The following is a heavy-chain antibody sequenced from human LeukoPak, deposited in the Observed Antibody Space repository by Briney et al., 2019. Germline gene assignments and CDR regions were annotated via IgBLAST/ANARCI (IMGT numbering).Heavy chain of an antibody. D-gene: IGHD1-1*01. CDR1: GGTFSSYA. CDR2: IIPIFGTA. J-gene: IGHJ6*03. V-gene: IGHV1-69*05. Sequence: SVKVSCKASGGTFSSYAISWVRQAPGQGLEWMGGIIPIFGTANYAQKFQGRVTITTDESTSTAYMELSSLRSEDTAVYYCARLSSPGTPRPDYYYYMDVWGKGTTVTVSS. CDR3: ARLSSPGTPRPDYYYYMDV.